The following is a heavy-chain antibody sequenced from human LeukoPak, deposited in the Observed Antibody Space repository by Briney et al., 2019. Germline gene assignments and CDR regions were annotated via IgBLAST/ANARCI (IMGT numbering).Heavy chain of an antibody. CDR1: GFTFSSYS. V-gene: IGHV3-48*02. CDR3: ARGEVVDYYYYGMDV. J-gene: IGHJ6*02. Sequence: AGGSLRLSCAASGFTFSSYSMNWVRQAPGKGLEWVSYISSSSSTIYYADSVKGRFTISRDNAKNSLYLQMNSLRDEDTAVYYCARGEVVDYYYYGMDVRGQGTTVTVSS. D-gene: IGHD2-15*01. CDR2: ISSSSSTI.